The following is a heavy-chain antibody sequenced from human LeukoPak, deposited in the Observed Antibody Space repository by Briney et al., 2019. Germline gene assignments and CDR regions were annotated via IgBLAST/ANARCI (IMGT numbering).Heavy chain of an antibody. V-gene: IGHV3-11*01. J-gene: IGHJ4*02. CDR2: IDNSDTTI. CDR3: ARRKHSSGWSPNEYYFDY. CDR1: GFTFNDYY. Sequence: GGSLRLSCAASGFTFNDYYMSWIRQAPGKGLEWVSYIDNSDTTIYYAHSVKGRFTISRDNADNSLYLQMNSLRAEDTAVYYCARRKHSSGWSPNEYYFDYWGQGTLVTVSS. D-gene: IGHD6-13*01.